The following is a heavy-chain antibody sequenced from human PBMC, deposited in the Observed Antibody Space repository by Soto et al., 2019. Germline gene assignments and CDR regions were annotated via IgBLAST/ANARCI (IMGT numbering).Heavy chain of an antibody. CDR1: GFTFSSYA. D-gene: IGHD3-10*01. V-gene: IGHV3-23*01. CDR2: ISGSGGST. Sequence: PGGSLRLSCAASGFTFSSYAMSWVRQAPGKGLEWVSAISGSGGSTYYADSVKGRFTISRDNSKNTLYLQMNSLRAEDTAVYYCAKDSNLYYYGSGSFIPYYFDYWGQGTLVTVSS. J-gene: IGHJ4*02. CDR3: AKDSNLYYYGSGSFIPYYFDY.